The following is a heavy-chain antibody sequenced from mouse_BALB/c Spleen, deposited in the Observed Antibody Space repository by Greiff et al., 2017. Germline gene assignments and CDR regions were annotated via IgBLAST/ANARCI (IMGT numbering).Heavy chain of an antibody. CDR2: ISSGGST. Sequence: EVHLVESGGGLVKPGGSLKLSCAASGFTFSSYAMSWVRQTPEKRLEWVASISSGGSTYYPDSVKGRFTISRDNARNILYLQMSSLRSEDTAMYYCARGQATTVVADYWGQGTTLTVSS. J-gene: IGHJ2*01. V-gene: IGHV5-6-5*01. D-gene: IGHD1-1*01. CDR1: GFTFSSYA. CDR3: ARGQATTVVADY.